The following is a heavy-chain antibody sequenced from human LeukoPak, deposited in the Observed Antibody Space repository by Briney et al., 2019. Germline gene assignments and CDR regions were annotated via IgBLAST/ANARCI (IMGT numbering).Heavy chain of an antibody. CDR1: GFTFSSYN. J-gene: IGHJ4*02. V-gene: IGHV3-48*04. CDR2: IRSSGNTI. Sequence: GGSLRLSCAASGFTFSSYNMNWVRQAPGKGLEWVSYIRSSGNTIYYADSVKGRFTISRDNAKNSLYLQMNSLRAEDTAVYYCARAMENSSGWYWAARSWYFDYWGQGTLVTVSS. D-gene: IGHD6-19*01. CDR3: ARAMENSSGWYWAARSWYFDY.